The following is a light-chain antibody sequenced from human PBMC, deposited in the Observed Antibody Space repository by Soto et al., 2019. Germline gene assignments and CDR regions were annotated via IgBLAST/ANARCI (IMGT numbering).Light chain of an antibody. J-gene: IGKJ3*01. CDR2: GAS. Sequence: EIVLTQSPGTPSLSPGEGATLSCRASQSVSSSYLAWYQQKPGQAPRLLIYGASSRATGIPDRFSGSGSGTDFTLTINRLEPEDFAVYYCQQYASSPLTFGPGTKVDIK. CDR3: QQYASSPLT. CDR1: QSVSSSY. V-gene: IGKV3-20*01.